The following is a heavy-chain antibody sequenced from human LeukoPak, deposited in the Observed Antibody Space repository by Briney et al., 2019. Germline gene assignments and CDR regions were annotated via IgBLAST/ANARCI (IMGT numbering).Heavy chain of an antibody. Sequence: GGSLRLSCAVSGFTFSDHSMTWVRQAPGKGLEWLATIKQDGTEQFYVDSVKGRFSISRDTAKNSLFLQMNSLRAEDTAIYYCGGLSVGTAYRPFDSWGQGTLVTVSS. CDR2: IKQDGTEQ. J-gene: IGHJ4*02. V-gene: IGHV3-7*01. CDR3: GGLSVGTAYRPFDS. D-gene: IGHD2/OR15-2a*01. CDR1: GFTFSDHS.